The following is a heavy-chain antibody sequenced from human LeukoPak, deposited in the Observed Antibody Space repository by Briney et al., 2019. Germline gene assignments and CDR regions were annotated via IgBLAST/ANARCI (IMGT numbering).Heavy chain of an antibody. J-gene: IGHJ4*02. CDR1: GFTFSSYA. CDR3: ARASGQLVKSDFDY. D-gene: IGHD6-13*01. CDR2: ISYDGSNK. V-gene: IGHV3-30*04. Sequence: GGSLRLSCAASGFTFSSYAMHWVRQAPGKGLEWVALISYDGSNKYYADSVKGRFTISRDNSKNTLYLQMNSLRAEDTAVYYCARASGQLVKSDFDYWGQGTLVTVPS.